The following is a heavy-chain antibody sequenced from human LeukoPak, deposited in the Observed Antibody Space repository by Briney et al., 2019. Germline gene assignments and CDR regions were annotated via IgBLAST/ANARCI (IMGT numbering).Heavy chain of an antibody. Sequence: GGSLRLSCAASGFTVSNKYMTWVRQGPGKGLERVSLIYNDGRTYYADSVKGRYTISRDNSKNTVYLQMSSLRVQDTAVYYCARGLFLSGYLDAFDLWGQGTVVTVSS. CDR1: GFTVSNKY. V-gene: IGHV3-53*01. D-gene: IGHD3-22*01. CDR3: ARGLFLSGYLDAFDL. J-gene: IGHJ3*01. CDR2: IYNDGRT.